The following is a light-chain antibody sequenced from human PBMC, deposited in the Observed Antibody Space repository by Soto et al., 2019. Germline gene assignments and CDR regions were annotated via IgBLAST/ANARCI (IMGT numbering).Light chain of an antibody. CDR1: QSVGNN. V-gene: IGKV3-11*01. CDR2: EAS. CDR3: QQHAHWPLT. Sequence: EFVLTQSPGTLSLSPGERATLSCRASQSVGNNLAWYQQKPGQAPGLLIYEASTRATGIPARFSGSGSGTDFTLTISSLEPEDFAVYYCQQHAHWPLTFGGGTKVDIK. J-gene: IGKJ4*01.